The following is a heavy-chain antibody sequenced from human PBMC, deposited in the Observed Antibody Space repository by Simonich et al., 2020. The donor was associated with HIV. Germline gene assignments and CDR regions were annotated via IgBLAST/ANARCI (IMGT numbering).Heavy chain of an antibody. J-gene: IGHJ4*02. CDR2: IDHSEST. Sequence: QVHLQQWGAGLLKPSETLSLTCAVYGGSFSGYYWSWFRPPPGKGLEWSGEIDHSESTSYTPSLKSRVTMSVDTSKNQFSLKLTSVTAADTAVYYCARRSGYALDYWGQGTLVTVSS. CDR3: ARRSGYALDY. CDR1: GGSFSGYY. D-gene: IGHD5-12*01. V-gene: IGHV4-34*01.